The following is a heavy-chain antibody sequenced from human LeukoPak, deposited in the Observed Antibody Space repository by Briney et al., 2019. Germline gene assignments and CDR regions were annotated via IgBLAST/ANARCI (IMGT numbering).Heavy chain of an antibody. CDR3: AKDPRVMATSPFAFDI. V-gene: IGHV3-30*02. J-gene: IGHJ3*02. CDR1: GFTFSSYG. CDR2: IRYDGSNK. Sequence: PGGSLRLSCAASGFTFSSYGMHWVRQAPGKGLEWVAFIRYDGSNKYYADSVKGRFTISRDNSKNTLYLQMNSLRAEDTAVYYCAKDPRVMATSPFAFDIWGQGTMVTVSS. D-gene: IGHD5-24*01.